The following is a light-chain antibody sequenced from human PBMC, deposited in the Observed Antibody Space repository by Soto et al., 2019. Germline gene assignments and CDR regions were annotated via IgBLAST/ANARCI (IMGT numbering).Light chain of an antibody. CDR1: QSVRSN. CDR3: QQYNSWPPT. V-gene: IGKV3-15*01. CDR2: AAS. J-gene: IGKJ1*01. Sequence: EVVMTQSPATLSVSPGERATLSCRASQSVRSNLAWYQQKPGQPPRLLIYAASTRVTTIPARFSGSEFGTEFTLTISSLQSEDFAVYYCQQYNSWPPTFGQGTKGDIK.